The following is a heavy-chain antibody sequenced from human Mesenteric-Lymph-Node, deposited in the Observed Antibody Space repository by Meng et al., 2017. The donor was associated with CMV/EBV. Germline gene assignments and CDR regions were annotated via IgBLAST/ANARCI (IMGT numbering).Heavy chain of an antibody. CDR2: IDWKSEKL. J-gene: IGHJ4*02. Sequence: GGSLRLSCAASGFTFDDYAMHWVRQTPGKGLEWVSHIDWKSEKLDYADSVRGRFTISRDNAEKSLYLQMNSLRPEDTAFYYCAKGQRYFDWYLESWGPGTLVTVSS. CDR1: GFTFDDYA. V-gene: IGHV3-9*01. CDR3: AKGQRYFDWYLES. D-gene: IGHD3-9*01.